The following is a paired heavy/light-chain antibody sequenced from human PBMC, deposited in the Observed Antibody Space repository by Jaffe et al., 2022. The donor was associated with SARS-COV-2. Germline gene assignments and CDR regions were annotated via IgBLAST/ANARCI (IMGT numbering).Light chain of an antibody. CDR1: QGIRND. CDR2: AAS. V-gene: IGKV1-17*01. Sequence: DIQMTQSPSSLSASVGDRVTITCRASQGIRNDLGWYQQKPGKAPKRLMYAASSLQSGVPSRFSGSRSGTEFTLTINSLQPEDFATYYCLQHNSYPWTFGQGTKVEFK. CDR3: LQHNSYPWT. J-gene: IGKJ1*01.
Heavy chain of an antibody. D-gene: IGHD3-10*01. Sequence: QVQLVQSGSELKQPGASVKVSCKASGYTFTAYAVIWVRQAPGQGLEWMGWVNTNTGNPTYAQDFTGGRFVFSLDTSVSTAYLQISSLKADDTAVYFCARGYGSGSFPPDYWGQGTLVTVSS. J-gene: IGHJ4*02. CDR2: VNTNTGNP. CDR1: GYTFTAYA. CDR3: ARGYGSGSFPPDY. V-gene: IGHV7-4-1*02.